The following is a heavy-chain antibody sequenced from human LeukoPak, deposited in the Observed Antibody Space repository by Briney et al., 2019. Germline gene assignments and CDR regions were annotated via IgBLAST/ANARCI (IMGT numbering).Heavy chain of an antibody. CDR2: ISSSSYI. J-gene: IGHJ4*02. CDR1: GFTFSSYS. V-gene: IGHV3-21*01. CDR3: ARDQYIGRYYFDY. D-gene: IGHD6-6*01. Sequence: GGSLRLSCAASGFTFSSYSMNWVRQAPGKGLEWVSSISSSSYIYYADSVKGRFTISRDNAKNSLYLQMNSLRAEDTAVYYCARDQYIGRYYFDYWGQGTLVTVSS.